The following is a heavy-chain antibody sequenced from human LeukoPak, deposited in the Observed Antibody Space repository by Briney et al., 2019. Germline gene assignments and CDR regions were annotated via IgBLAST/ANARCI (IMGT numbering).Heavy chain of an antibody. V-gene: IGHV3-33*01. CDR1: GFTFSSYG. Sequence: GGSLRLSCAASGFTFSSYGMHWVRQAPGKGLEWVAVTWYDGSNNYYADSVKGRFTISRGNSKNTLYLQMNSLRVEDTAVYYCARASLEWSPLDALDIWGQGTMVTVSS. CDR3: ARASLEWSPLDALDI. CDR2: TWYDGSNN. D-gene: IGHD3-3*01. J-gene: IGHJ3*02.